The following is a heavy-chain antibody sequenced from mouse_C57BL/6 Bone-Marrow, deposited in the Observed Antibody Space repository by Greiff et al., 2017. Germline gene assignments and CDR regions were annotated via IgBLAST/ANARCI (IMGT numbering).Heavy chain of an antibody. CDR2: IRSKSNNYAT. CDR1: GFSFNTYA. J-gene: IGHJ4*01. D-gene: IGHD1-1*02. Sequence: EVKLMESGGGLVQPKGSLKLSCAASGFSFNTYAMNWVRQAPGQGLEWVARIRSKSNNYATYYADSVKDRFTSSRDDSESMLYLQMNNLKTDDTAMYYGVRRWVDYWGQGTSVTVSS. CDR3: VRRWVDY. V-gene: IGHV10-1*01.